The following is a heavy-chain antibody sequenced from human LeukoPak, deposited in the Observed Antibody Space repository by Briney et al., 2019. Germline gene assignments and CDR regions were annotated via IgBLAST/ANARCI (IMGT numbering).Heavy chain of an antibody. D-gene: IGHD4-11*01. V-gene: IGHV4-59*11. CDR3: ARYMTTEYYFDY. Sequence: SETLSLTCTVSGGSISSHYWSWIRQPPGKGLEWIGYIYYSGSTNYNPSLKSRVTISVDTSKNQFSLKLSSVTAADTAVYYCARYMTTEYYFDYWGQGTLVTVSS. J-gene: IGHJ4*02. CDR1: GGSISSHY. CDR2: IYYSGST.